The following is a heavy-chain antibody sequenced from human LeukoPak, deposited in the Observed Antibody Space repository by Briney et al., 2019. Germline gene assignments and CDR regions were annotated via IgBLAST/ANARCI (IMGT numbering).Heavy chain of an antibody. CDR2: IYHSGST. D-gene: IGHD3-3*01. CDR3: ARQYYDFWSGYYPIPEYYFDY. V-gene: IGHV4-38-2*01. Sequence: PSETLSLTCAVSGYSISSGYYWGWIRQPPGKGLEWIGSIYHSGSTYYNPSLKSRVTISVDTSKNQFSLKLSSVTAADTAVYYCARQYYDFWSGYYPIPEYYFDYWAREPWSPSPQ. J-gene: IGHJ4*02. CDR1: GYSISSGYY.